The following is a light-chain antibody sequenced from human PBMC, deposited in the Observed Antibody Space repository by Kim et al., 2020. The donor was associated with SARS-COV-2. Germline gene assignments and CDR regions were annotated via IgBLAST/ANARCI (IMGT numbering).Light chain of an antibody. CDR1: QTVSSN. J-gene: IGKJ4*01. CDR3: QQYDDWPLT. V-gene: IGKV3-15*01. Sequence: EIVMTQSPATLSVSPGERATLSCRASQTVSSNLAWYQQKPGLTPRLLIYGTSTRATGIPARFSGSGSWTEFTLTISSLQSEDFAVYYCQQYDDWPLTFGGGTKVDIK. CDR2: GTS.